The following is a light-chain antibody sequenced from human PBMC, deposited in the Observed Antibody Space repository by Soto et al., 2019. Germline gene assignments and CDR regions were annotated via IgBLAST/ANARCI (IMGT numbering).Light chain of an antibody. Sequence: QSVLTQPPSASGTPGQRVTISCSGSSANIGSNTVNWYQQLPGTAPKILIYSNNQRPSGVPDRFSGSKSGTSASLAISVLQSEDEADYYCAAWDDSLYVVFGGGTKLTVL. CDR2: SNN. CDR1: SANIGSNT. CDR3: AAWDDSLYVV. V-gene: IGLV1-44*01. J-gene: IGLJ2*01.